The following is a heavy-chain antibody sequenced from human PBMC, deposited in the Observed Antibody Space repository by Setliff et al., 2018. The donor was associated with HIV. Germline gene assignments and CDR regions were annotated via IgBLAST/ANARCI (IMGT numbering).Heavy chain of an antibody. CDR3: ARQSGYTRGWDIFGLVAGSFDI. D-gene: IGHD3-3*01. Sequence: PSETLSLTCTVSGVPTSASTYYWAWIRQPPGKGLEWIGTIYYSGNTYYRPSLKSRVTVSIDTSKNQFSLRLNSVTAADTAVYYCARQSGYTRGWDIFGLVAGSFDIWGQGTMVTVSS. J-gene: IGHJ3*02. CDR2: IYYSGNT. V-gene: IGHV4-39*01. CDR1: GVPTSASTYY.